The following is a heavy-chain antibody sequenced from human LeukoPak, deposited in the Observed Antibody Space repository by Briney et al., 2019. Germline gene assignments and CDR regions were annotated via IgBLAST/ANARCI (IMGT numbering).Heavy chain of an antibody. CDR3: TRDRWGGDYTSRGMDV. D-gene: IGHD4-17*01. CDR1: GYTFTSYY. CDR2: INPSGGST. V-gene: IGHV1-46*03. J-gene: IGHJ6*04. Sequence: GASVKVSCKASGYTFTSYYMHWVRQAPGQGLEWMGIINPSGGSTSYAQKFQGRVTMTRDTSTSTVYMELSSLRSEDTAVYYCTRDRWGGDYTSRGMDVWGKGTTVTISS.